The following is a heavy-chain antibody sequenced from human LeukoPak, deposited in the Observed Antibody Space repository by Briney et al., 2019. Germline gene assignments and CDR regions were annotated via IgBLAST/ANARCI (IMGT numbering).Heavy chain of an antibody. J-gene: IGHJ4*02. CDR3: ARDVGDIVVVPAARRGY. V-gene: IGHV3-21*01. CDR1: GFTFSSYS. Sequence: GGSLRLSCAASGFTFSSYSMNWVRQAPGEGLEWVSSISSSSSYIYYADSVKGRFTISRDNAKSSLYLQMNSLRAEDTAVYYCARDVGDIVVVPAARRGYWGQGTLVTVSS. D-gene: IGHD2-2*01. CDR2: ISSSSSYI.